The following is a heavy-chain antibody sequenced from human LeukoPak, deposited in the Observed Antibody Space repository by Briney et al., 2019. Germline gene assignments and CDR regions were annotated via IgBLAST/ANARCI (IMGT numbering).Heavy chain of an antibody. CDR1: GYSISNGYY. V-gene: IGHV4-38-2*02. J-gene: IGHJ2*01. CDR3: ASPRDIVVVVDATAGYFDL. CDR2: LYHSGST. D-gene: IGHD2-15*01. Sequence: PSETLSLTCTVSGYSISNGYYWSWIRQPPGKGLEWIGSLYHSGSTFYNPSLKNRVSISVDTSKNQFSLKLSSVTAADTAVYYCASPRDIVVVVDATAGYFDLWGRGTLATVSS.